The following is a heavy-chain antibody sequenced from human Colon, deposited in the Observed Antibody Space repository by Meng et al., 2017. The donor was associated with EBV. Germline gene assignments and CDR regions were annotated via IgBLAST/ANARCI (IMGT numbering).Heavy chain of an antibody. J-gene: IGHJ4*02. CDR2: INHSGST. V-gene: IGHV4-34*01. D-gene: IGHD6-19*01. CDR3: ARRLAALDY. CDR1: GGSFSGYY. Sequence: QVQLQQWGAGLLKPSETLSLTCAVYGGSFSGYYWTWIRQAPGKGLEWIGEINHSGSTNYNPSLKSRVTISVDTSKNQFSLKLSSVTAADTAIYYCARRLAALDYWGQGTLVTVSS.